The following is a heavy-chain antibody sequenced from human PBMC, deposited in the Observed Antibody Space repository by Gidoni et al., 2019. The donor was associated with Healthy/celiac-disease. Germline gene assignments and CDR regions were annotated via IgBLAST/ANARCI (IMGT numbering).Heavy chain of an antibody. CDR2: IWYDGSNK. CDR3: ARDRHSGAYYFDY. CDR1: GVTFSSYG. V-gene: IGHV3-33*01. D-gene: IGHD2-15*01. Sequence: QVQLVESGGGVVQPGRSLRLSCAASGVTFSSYGMHWVRQAPGKGLEWVAVIWYDGSNKYYADSVKGRFTISRDNSKNTLYLQMNSLRAEDTAVYYCARDRHSGAYYFDYWGQGTLVTVSS. J-gene: IGHJ4*02.